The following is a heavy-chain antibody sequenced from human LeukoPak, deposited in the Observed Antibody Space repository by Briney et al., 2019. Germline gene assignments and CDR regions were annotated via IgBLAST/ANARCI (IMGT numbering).Heavy chain of an antibody. CDR3: AREHDAFDI. V-gene: IGHV3-11*01. Sequence: GGSLRLSCAASGFMFSDEYMSWIRQAPGKGLEWVSYISNSGDFIAYADSVKGRFTISRDNSKNTLYLQMNSLRAEDTAVYYCAREHDAFDIWGQGTMVTVSS. CDR1: GFMFSDEY. J-gene: IGHJ3*02. CDR2: ISNSGDFI.